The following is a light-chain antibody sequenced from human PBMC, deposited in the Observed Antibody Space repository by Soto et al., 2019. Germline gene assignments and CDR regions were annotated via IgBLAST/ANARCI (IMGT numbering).Light chain of an antibody. J-gene: IGKJ1*01. V-gene: IGKV4-1*01. CDR3: QQYYSTPQT. CDR1: QSVLYSSNNKHC. Sequence: DIVMTQSPDSLAVSLGERATINCKSSQSVLYSSNNKHCLAWYQQKPGQPPRLVITWASTRQSGVPDRFSGSGSRTDFTLTISSLQAEDVAVYYCQQYYSTPQTFGQGTKVEIK. CDR2: WAS.